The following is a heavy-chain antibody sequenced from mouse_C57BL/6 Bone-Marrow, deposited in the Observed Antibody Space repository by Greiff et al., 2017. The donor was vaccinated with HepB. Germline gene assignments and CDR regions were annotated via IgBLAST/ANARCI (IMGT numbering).Heavy chain of an antibody. J-gene: IGHJ4*01. CDR1: GFNIKDDY. CDR2: IDPENGDT. CDR3: TLGRGGAMDY. Sequence: VQLQQSGAELVRPGASVKLSCTASGFNIKDDYMHWVKQRPEQGLEWIGWIDPENGDTEYASKFQGKATITADPSSNTAYLQLSSLTSEDTAVYYCTLGRGGAMDYWGQGTSVTVSS. V-gene: IGHV14-4*01. D-gene: IGHD4-1*01.